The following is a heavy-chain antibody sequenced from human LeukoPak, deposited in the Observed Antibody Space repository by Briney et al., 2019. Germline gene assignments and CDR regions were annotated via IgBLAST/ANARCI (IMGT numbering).Heavy chain of an antibody. V-gene: IGHV3-23*01. CDR2: ISGSGDNT. CDR3: ARGQAVAGGISARLDP. CDR1: GFTFSGFA. J-gene: IGHJ5*02. D-gene: IGHD6-19*01. Sequence: GGSLRLSCAASGFTFSGFAMSWVRRTPGKGLEWVSGISGSGDNTLYADSVKGRFTISRDNSKNMMYLQMNNLRVEDTAVYYCARGQAVAGGISARLDPWGQGTLVTVSS.